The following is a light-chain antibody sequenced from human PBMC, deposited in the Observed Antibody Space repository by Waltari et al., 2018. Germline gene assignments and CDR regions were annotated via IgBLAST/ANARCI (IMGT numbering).Light chain of an antibody. CDR1: QSASRF. J-gene: IGKJ4*01. V-gene: IGKV3-15*01. Sequence: EVVMTQSPATRSVSPGESATLSSRASQSASRFLAWYQQKPCQAPRLLIYGASTRATGIPARFSGSGSGTEFTLTISSLQSEDFAVYFCQQYNDWPPLTFGGGTKLEIK. CDR3: QQYNDWPPLT. CDR2: GAS.